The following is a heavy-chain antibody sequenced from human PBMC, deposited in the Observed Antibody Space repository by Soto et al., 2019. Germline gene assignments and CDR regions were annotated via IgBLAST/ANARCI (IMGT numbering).Heavy chain of an antibody. CDR1: GFTVSSNY. V-gene: IGHV3-66*01. J-gene: IGHJ4*02. D-gene: IGHD3-16*02. CDR3: ARANLNDYIWGSYRPTGGYFDY. Sequence: EVQLVESGGGLVQPGGSLRLSCAASGFTVSSNYMSWVRQAPGKGLEWVSVIYSGGSTYYADSVKGRFTISRDNSKNTLYLQMNSLRAEDTAVYYCARANLNDYIWGSYRPTGGYFDYWGQGTLVTVSS. CDR2: IYSGGST.